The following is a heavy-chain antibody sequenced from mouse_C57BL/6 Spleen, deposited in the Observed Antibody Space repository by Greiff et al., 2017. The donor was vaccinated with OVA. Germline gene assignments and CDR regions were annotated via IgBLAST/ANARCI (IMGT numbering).Heavy chain of an antibody. CDR1: GFNIKDDY. CDR3: TPNYYGSSDPGFDY. CDR2: IDPENGDT. Sequence: VQLQQSGAELVRPGASVKLSCTASGFNIKDDYMHWVKQRPEQGLEWIGWIDPENGDTEYASKFKGKATITADTSSNTAYLQLSSLTSEDTAVYYCTPNYYGSSDPGFDYWGQGTTLTVSA. J-gene: IGHJ2*01. V-gene: IGHV14-4*01. D-gene: IGHD1-1*01.